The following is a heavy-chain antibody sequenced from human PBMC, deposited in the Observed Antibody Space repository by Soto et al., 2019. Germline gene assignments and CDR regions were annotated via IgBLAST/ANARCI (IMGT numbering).Heavy chain of an antibody. J-gene: IGHJ5*02. V-gene: IGHV1-3*01. CDR3: ARDPSWGIAAAGHLGWFVP. CDR1: GYTFTSYA. CDR2: INAGNGNT. D-gene: IGHD6-13*01. Sequence: ASVKVSCKASGYTFTSYAMHWVRQAPGQRLEWMGWINAGNGNTKYSQKFQGRVTITRDTSASTAYMELSSLRSEDTAVYYCARDPSWGIAAAGHLGWFVPWGQGTLVTVSS.